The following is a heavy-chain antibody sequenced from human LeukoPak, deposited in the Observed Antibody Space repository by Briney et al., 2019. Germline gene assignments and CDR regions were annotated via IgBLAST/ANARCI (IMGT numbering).Heavy chain of an antibody. Sequence: ASVKVSCKASGYTFTSYDINWVRQATGQGLEWMGWMNPNSGNTGYAQKFQGRVTMTRNTSISTAYMELSSLRSEDTAVYYCARGLGYYSSSWRGKNWFDPWGQGTLVTVSS. V-gene: IGHV1-8*01. CDR1: GYTFTSYD. J-gene: IGHJ5*02. D-gene: IGHD6-13*01. CDR2: MNPNSGNT. CDR3: ARGLGYYSSSWRGKNWFDP.